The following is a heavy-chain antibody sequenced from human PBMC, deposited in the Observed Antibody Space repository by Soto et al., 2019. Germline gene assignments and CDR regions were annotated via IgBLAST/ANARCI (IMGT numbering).Heavy chain of an antibody. D-gene: IGHD4-17*01. J-gene: IGHJ4*02. Sequence: PSETLSLTCTVSGGSISNYYWTWIRQPPGKGLEWIGYIYYSGSTNYNPSLKSRVTISVDTSKNQFSLKLSSVTAADTAVYYCARAYGDYVFDYWGQGTLVTVSS. V-gene: IGHV4-59*01. CDR1: GGSISNYY. CDR3: ARAYGDYVFDY. CDR2: IYYSGST.